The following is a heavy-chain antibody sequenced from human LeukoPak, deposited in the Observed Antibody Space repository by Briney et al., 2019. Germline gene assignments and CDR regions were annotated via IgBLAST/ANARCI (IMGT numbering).Heavy chain of an antibody. CDR3: ARDFSGFDY. D-gene: IGHD3-10*01. CDR2: IYTGGST. CDR1: GGSISSYY. J-gene: IGHJ4*02. Sequence: SGTLSLTCTVSGGSISSYYWSWIRQPAGKGLEWIGRIYTGGSTTHNPSLKSRVTMSLDTSKNQFSLKLNSVTAADTAVYYCARDFSGFDYWGQGTLVIVSS. V-gene: IGHV4-4*07.